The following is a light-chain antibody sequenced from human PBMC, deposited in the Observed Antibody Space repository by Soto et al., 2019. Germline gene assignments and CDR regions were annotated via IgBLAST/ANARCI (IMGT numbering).Light chain of an antibody. CDR1: SSNIGSNT. CDR2: SNN. V-gene: IGLV1-44*01. Sequence: QSVLTHPPSASGTPGQRVTISCSGSSSNIGSNTVNWDQQLPGTAPKLLIYSNNHRPSGVPDRFSGSKSGTSASLAISGLQSEDEADYYCAAWDDSLNGVVFGGGTKLTVL. CDR3: AAWDDSLNGVV. J-gene: IGLJ2*01.